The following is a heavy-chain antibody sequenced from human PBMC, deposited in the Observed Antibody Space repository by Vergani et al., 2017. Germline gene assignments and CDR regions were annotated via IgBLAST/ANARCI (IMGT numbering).Heavy chain of an antibody. CDR3: VREFCGGDCGFDY. D-gene: IGHD2-21*01. Sequence: EVQLVESGGGLVQTGRYLRLSCAAAGFTFDDYAMHWVRQAPGKGLEWVSGISWNSGSIGYADSVKGRFTISRDNAKNSLYLQMNSLRAEDTALYYCVREFCGGDCGFDYWGQGTLVTVSS. V-gene: IGHV3-9*01. CDR2: ISWNSGSI. J-gene: IGHJ4*02. CDR1: GFTFDDYA.